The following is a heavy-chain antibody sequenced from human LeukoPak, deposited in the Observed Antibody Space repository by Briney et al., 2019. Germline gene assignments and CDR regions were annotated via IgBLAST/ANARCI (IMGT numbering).Heavy chain of an antibody. Sequence: ASVKVSCKASGGTFSSYAISWVRQAPGQGLEWMGGIIPIFGTANYAQKFQGRVTITADGSTSTAYMELSSLRSEDTAVYYCARAHSTNDAFDIWGQGTMVTVSP. J-gene: IGHJ3*02. CDR3: ARAHSTNDAFDI. CDR1: GGTFSSYA. V-gene: IGHV1-69*13. CDR2: IIPIFGTA.